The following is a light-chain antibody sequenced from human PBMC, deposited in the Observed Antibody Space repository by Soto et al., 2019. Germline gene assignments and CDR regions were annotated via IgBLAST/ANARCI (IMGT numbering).Light chain of an antibody. V-gene: IGKV3-20*01. J-gene: IGKJ5*01. CDR1: QSVSSSY. CDR3: QQYSDLPMT. Sequence: ELVLTQSPGTLSLSPGERATLSCRASQSVSSSYLAWYQQKPGQAPRLLIYGASRRATGIPDRFSGSASGTDFTLTISRLEPEDFAVYFCQQYSDLPMTFGQGTRLEIK. CDR2: GAS.